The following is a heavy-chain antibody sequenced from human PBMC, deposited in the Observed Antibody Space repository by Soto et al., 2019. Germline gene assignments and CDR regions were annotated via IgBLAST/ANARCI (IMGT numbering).Heavy chain of an antibody. CDR1: GFTFSSYA. CDR2: ISGSGGST. CDR3: AKVYPVIHSTTMGPYYFDY. Sequence: GGSLRLSCAASGFTFSSYAMSWVRQAPGKELEWVSAISGSGGSTYYADSVKGRFTISRDNSKNTLYLQMNSLRAEDTAVYYCAKVYPVIHSTTMGPYYFDYWGQGTLVPVSS. J-gene: IGHJ4*02. V-gene: IGHV3-23*01. D-gene: IGHD3-3*01.